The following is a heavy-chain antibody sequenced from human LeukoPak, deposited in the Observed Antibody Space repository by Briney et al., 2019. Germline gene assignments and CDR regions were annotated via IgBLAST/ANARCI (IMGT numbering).Heavy chain of an antibody. D-gene: IGHD1-7*01. Sequence: SVKVSCKASGGTFSSYAISWVRQAPGQGLEWMGGIIPIFGTANYAQKFQGRVTITTDESTSTAYMELSSLRSEDTAVYYCARDRKVQTGTTDVYYYYYMDVWGKGTTVTVSS. CDR1: GGTFSSYA. J-gene: IGHJ6*03. V-gene: IGHV1-69*05. CDR2: IIPIFGTA. CDR3: ARDRKVQTGTTDVYYYYYMDV.